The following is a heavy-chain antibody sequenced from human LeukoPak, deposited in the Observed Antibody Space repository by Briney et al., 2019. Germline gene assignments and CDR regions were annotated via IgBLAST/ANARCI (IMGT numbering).Heavy chain of an antibody. J-gene: IGHJ4*02. D-gene: IGHD3-10*01. CDR1: GFTFSTYT. CDR3: VKDFGRNLGGPRH. V-gene: IGHV3-23*01. CDR2: ISGDGDYT. Sequence: GGSLTLSCALSGFTFSTYTMAWVRQAPGGGLEWVSGISGDGDYTYYGDSGKGRFPLARDNPESTLYLQMDRERAEDTAVHYCVKDFGRNLGGPRHWGRGPLVPVSS.